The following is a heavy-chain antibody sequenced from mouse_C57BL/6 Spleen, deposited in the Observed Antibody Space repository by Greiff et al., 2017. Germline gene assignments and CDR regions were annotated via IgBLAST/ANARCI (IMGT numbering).Heavy chain of an antibody. Sequence: DVQLQESGPGLVKPSQSLSLTCSVTGYSITSGYYWNWIRQFPGNKLEWMGYISYDGSNNYNPSLKNRISITRDTAKNQFFLKLNSVTTEDTATYYCARFHGHALYYFDYWGQGTTLTVSS. CDR1: GYSITSGYY. CDR2: ISYDGSN. V-gene: IGHV3-6*01. D-gene: IGHD1-1*02. J-gene: IGHJ2*01. CDR3: ARFHGHALYYFDY.